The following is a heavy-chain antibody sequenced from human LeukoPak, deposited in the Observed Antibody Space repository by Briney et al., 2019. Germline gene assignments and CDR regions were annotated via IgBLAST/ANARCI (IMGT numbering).Heavy chain of an antibody. CDR3: ARDEVSDGGWFDP. V-gene: IGHV4-31*03. Sequence: PSETLSLTCNVSGGSISSGGSRWSWIRQHPGKGLEWIGYIYYSGSTYYNPSLKSRVTISVDTSKNQFSLKLSSVTAADTAVYYCARDEVSDGGWFDPWGQGTLVTVSP. CDR1: GGSISSGGSR. J-gene: IGHJ5*02. CDR2: IYYSGST. D-gene: IGHD2-15*01.